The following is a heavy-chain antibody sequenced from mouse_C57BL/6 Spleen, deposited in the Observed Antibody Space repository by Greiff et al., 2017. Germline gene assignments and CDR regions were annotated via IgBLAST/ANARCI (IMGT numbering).Heavy chain of an antibody. D-gene: IGHD1-1*01. V-gene: IGHV1-9*01. CDR2: IFPGSGST. J-gene: IGHJ3*01. CDR3: AYYYGSSPWCAY. Sequence: QVQLQQSGAELMKPGASVKLSCKATGYTFTGYWIEWVKQRPGHGLEWIGEIFPGSGSTTYNEKFKGKATFTADTSSNTAYMQLSNLTTEDSAIYYCAYYYGSSPWCAYWGQGTLVTVSA. CDR1: GYTFTGYW.